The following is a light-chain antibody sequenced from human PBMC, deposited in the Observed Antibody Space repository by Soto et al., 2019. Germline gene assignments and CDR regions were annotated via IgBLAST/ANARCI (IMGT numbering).Light chain of an antibody. J-gene: IGLJ1*01. Sequence: QSVLTQPASVSGSPGQSVTISCTGTSSDVGSYNRVSWYQQPPGKAPKLIIYEVSNRPSGVSNRFSGSKSGNTASLTISGLQAEDEADYYCNSYTSSSTLVFGTGTKLTVL. V-gene: IGLV2-18*02. CDR2: EVS. CDR1: SSDVGSYNR. CDR3: NSYTSSSTLV.